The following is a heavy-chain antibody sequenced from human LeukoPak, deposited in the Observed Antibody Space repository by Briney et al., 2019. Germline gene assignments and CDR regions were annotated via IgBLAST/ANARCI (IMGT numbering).Heavy chain of an antibody. Sequence: SETLSLTRTVSGGSISSDYWGWIRQPPGKGLEWIGYIYYSGSTNYNPSLKSRVTISVDTSKNQFSLRLSSVTAADTAVYYCARDQGVRGVQYWGQGTLVTVSS. J-gene: IGHJ4*02. V-gene: IGHV4-59*01. CDR2: IYYSGST. D-gene: IGHD3-10*01. CDR3: ARDQGVRGVQY. CDR1: GGSISSDY.